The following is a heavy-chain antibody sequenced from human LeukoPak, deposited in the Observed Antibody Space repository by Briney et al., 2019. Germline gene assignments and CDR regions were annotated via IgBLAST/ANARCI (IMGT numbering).Heavy chain of an antibody. CDR2: ISGSRT. J-gene: IGHJ4*02. CDR1: GFTFSSYA. CDR3: AKENVATIGGLDY. D-gene: IGHD5-12*01. Sequence: GGSLRLSCAASGFTFSSYAMSWVRQAPGKGLEWVSAISGSRTYYADSVKGRFTISRDNSKNTLSLQMNSLRAEDTAVYYCAKENVATIGGLDYWGQGTLITVSS. V-gene: IGHV3-23*01.